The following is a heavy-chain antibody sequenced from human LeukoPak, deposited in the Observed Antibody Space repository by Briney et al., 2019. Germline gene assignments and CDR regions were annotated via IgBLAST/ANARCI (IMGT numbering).Heavy chain of an antibody. Sequence: SETLSLTCAVYGGSFSGYYWSWIRQPPGKGLEWIGEINHSGSTNYNPSLKSRVTMSVDMSKNQVSLKLNSVTAADTAVYYCARDPYGVEGKNYFDYWGQGALVTVSS. CDR1: GGSFSGYY. CDR2: INHSGST. V-gene: IGHV4-34*01. D-gene: IGHD4-17*01. J-gene: IGHJ4*02. CDR3: ARDPYGVEGKNYFDY.